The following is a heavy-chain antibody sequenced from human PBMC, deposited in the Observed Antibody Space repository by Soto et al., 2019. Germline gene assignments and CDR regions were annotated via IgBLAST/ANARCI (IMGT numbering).Heavy chain of an antibody. V-gene: IGHV3-66*04. D-gene: IGHD5-18*01. CDR3: ARHGYSYGGGYFEY. J-gene: IGHJ4*02. CDR1: GFTVSSNY. CDR2: IYSGGSA. Sequence: GSLRLSCAASGFTVSSNYMSWVRQAPGKGLEWVSVIYSGGSAYYADSVKGRFTISRDNSKNTLYLQMNSLRAEDTAVYYCARHGYSYGGGYFEYWGQGTRVTVSS.